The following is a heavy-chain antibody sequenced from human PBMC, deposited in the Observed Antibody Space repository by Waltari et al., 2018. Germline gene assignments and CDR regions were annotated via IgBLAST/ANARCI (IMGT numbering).Heavy chain of an antibody. CDR2: IGAYNGNT. Sequence: QVRLVQSAAEVKKPGASVKVPCKTSGYTFRSYGISWVRQAPGQGLEWMGWIGAYNGNTDYAQKFRGRVTLTTDRSTNTAYMELRSLRSDDTAFYYCASSSFCSSTTCYLGYWGQGTLVTVSS. CDR1: GYTFRSYG. V-gene: IGHV1-18*01. CDR3: ASSSFCSSTTCYLGY. D-gene: IGHD2-2*01. J-gene: IGHJ4*02.